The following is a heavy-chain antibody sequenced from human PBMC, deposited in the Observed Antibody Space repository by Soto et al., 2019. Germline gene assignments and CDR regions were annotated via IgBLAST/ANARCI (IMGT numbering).Heavy chain of an antibody. CDR1: GGSISSTNW. D-gene: IGHD2-21*02. Sequence: QVQLQESGPGLVRPSGTLSLTCAVSGGSISSTNWWSWVRQPPGKGLEWIGEIYHSGRTSYNSSRRSRVIISIDRSTNQVSLTLRSVTAADTAMYYCARSYCGGDCYSIQPPHWGQGALVTVSS. CDR2: IYHSGRT. J-gene: IGHJ4*02. CDR3: ARSYCGGDCYSIQPPH. V-gene: IGHV4-4*02.